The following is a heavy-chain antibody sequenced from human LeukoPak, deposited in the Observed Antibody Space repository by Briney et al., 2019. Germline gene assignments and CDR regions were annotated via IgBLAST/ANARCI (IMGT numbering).Heavy chain of an antibody. CDR2: ISTSSSYI. J-gene: IGHJ4*02. D-gene: IGHD5-24*01. V-gene: IGHV3-21*01. CDR3: ARWSMATNGYYFDY. Sequence: GGSLRLSCAASGFTFSSFSMNWVRQAPGKGLEWVSSISTSSSYIYYADSVKGRFTISRDNAKNSLYLQMDSLRAEDTAVYYCARWSMATNGYYFDYWGQGTLVTVSS. CDR1: GFTFSSFS.